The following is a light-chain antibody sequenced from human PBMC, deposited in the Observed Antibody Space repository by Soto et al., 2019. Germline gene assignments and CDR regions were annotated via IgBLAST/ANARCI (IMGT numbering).Light chain of an antibody. J-gene: IGKJ2*01. CDR3: QHSYSSPT. V-gene: IGKV1-39*01. CDR1: QNIFTY. Sequence: DIQVTQSPSSLSASVGDRVTITCRASQNIFTYLNWYQQRPGQAPNLLIYATSNLHGGVPSRFSGSGSGTDFTLTISSLQPEEFATYYCQHSYSSPTFGQGTMVEIK. CDR2: ATS.